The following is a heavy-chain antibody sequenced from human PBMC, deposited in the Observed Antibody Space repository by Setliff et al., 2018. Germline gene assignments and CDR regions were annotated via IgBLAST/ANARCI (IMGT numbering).Heavy chain of an antibody. CDR3: ARVGGDYPDY. J-gene: IGHJ4*02. Sequence: SETLSLTCTVSGDSISSGDDFWSWIRQPPGKGLEWIGSIYYTTNGHYNPSLKSRVTISVDTSKNQFSLKLSSVTAADTAVYYCARVGGDYPDYWGQGTLVTVS. V-gene: IGHV4-61*08. CDR1: GDSISSGDDF. CDR2: IYYTTNG. D-gene: IGHD3-10*01.